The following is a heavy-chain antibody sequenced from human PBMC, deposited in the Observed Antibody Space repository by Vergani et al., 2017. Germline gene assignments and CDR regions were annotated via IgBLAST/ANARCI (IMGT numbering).Heavy chain of an antibody. CDR1: GVTFNQYS. CDR2: TWYDGNNK. CDR3: AIDLRLIYNRVDP. V-gene: IGHV3-33*01. D-gene: IGHD1-14*01. J-gene: IGHJ5*02. Sequence: QVQLVESGGGVVQPGRSLRLSCAASGVTFNQYSMHWVRQAPGKGLEWVAVTWYDGNNKQYADSVKGRFTISRDNSKSTMYLQMKDLREEDTCVFYCAIDLRLIYNRVDPWGQGTLVTVSS.